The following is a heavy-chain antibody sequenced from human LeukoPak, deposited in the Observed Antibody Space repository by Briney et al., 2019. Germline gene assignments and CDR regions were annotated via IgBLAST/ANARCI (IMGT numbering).Heavy chain of an antibody. CDR3: ARGKGLLWD. V-gene: IGHV3-74*01. Sequence: GGALRLSCGASGFTFSSYWLHWVREAPGKALVWVSRINSDGSSTSYADSVKGRFTISRDNAKNTLYLQMNSLRAEDTAVYYCARGKGLLWDWGQGTLVTVSS. J-gene: IGHJ4*02. CDR2: INSDGSST. D-gene: IGHD3-10*01. CDR1: GFTFSSYW.